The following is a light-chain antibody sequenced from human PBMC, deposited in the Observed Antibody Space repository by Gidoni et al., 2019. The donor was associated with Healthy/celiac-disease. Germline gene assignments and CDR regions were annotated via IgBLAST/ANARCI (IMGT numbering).Light chain of an antibody. J-gene: IGLJ3*02. CDR1: SSNIGSNT. CDR3: AAWDDSLNGWV. Sequence: QSVLTQPPSASGTPGQRFTIACSGSSSNIGSNTINWYQQLPGTAPKLLIDSNNQRPSGVPDRFSGSKSGTSASLAISGLQSEDEADYYCAAWDDSLNGWVFGGGTKLTVL. V-gene: IGLV1-44*01. CDR2: SNN.